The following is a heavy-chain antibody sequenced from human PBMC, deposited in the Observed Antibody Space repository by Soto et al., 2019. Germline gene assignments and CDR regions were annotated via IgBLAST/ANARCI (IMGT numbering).Heavy chain of an antibody. CDR3: ARARYYYDSSGYWTFDY. D-gene: IGHD3-22*01. CDR2: IIPIFGTA. V-gene: IGHV1-69*13. J-gene: IGHJ4*02. CDR1: GGTFSSYA. Sequence: SVKVSCKASGGTFSSYAISWVRQAPGQGLEWMGGIIPIFGTANYALKFQGRVTITADESTSTAYMELGSLRSEDTAVYYCARARYYYDSSGYWTFDYWGQGTLVTVSS.